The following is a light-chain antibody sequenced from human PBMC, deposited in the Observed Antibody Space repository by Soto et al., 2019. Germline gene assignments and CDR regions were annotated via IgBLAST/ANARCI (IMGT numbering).Light chain of an antibody. Sequence: QSALTQPASVSGSPGQSITISCTGNSSDVGGYNYVSWYQQHPGKAPKVIIYDVSNRPSGVSDRFSGSKSGNTASLTISGLQADDEADYYCSSYTSSDTLALGGGTKLTVL. V-gene: IGLV2-14*03. CDR2: DVS. J-gene: IGLJ2*01. CDR3: SSYTSSDTLA. CDR1: SSDVGGYNY.